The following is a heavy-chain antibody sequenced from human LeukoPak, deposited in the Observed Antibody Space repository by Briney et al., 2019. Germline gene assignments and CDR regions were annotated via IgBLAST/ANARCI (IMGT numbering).Heavy chain of an antibody. J-gene: IGHJ6*02. CDR3: ARDRPVGIVVVPAYGMDV. D-gene: IGHD2-2*01. Sequence: ASVKVSCKASRGTFSSYAMSWVRQAPGQGLEWMGGIIPIFGTANYAQKFQGRVTITADESTSTAYMELSSLRSEDTAVYYCARDRPVGIVVVPAYGMDVWGQGTTVTVPS. V-gene: IGHV1-69*13. CDR1: RGTFSSYA. CDR2: IIPIFGTA.